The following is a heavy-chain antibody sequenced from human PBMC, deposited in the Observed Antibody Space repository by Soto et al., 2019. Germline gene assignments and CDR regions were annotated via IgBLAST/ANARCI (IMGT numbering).Heavy chain of an antibody. CDR3: TKGYTTSCFAHFDY. V-gene: IGHV3-9*01. CDR2: ISWDSGNI. CDR1: SFTFGDYA. Sequence: EVQLVESGGGLVQPGRSLRLSCAASSFTFGDYAMHWVRQTPGKGLEWVSCISWDSGNIVYVDSVEGRFTISRDNAKNSLFLQMNSLRPKDTAFYYCTKGYTTSCFAHFDYWGQGALVTVSS. J-gene: IGHJ4*02. D-gene: IGHD2-2*01.